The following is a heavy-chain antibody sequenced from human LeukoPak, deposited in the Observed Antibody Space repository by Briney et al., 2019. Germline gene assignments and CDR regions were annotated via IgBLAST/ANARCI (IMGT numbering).Heavy chain of an antibody. CDR3: AREDYGDC. Sequence: PGGALRLSCAGSGFTLSSYSMNWVRQAPGKGLEWVSSISSSSSYIYYADSVKGRFTISRHNAKSSLYMQMNSLRAEDTAVYYCAREDYGDCWRQGTLLTV. V-gene: IGHV3-21*01. CDR2: ISSSSSYI. CDR1: GFTLSSYS. J-gene: IGHJ4*02.